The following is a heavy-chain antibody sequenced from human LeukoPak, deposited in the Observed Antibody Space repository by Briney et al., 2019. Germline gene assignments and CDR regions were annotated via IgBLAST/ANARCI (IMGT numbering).Heavy chain of an antibody. CDR3: ARVGSGSYYSGPDY. Sequence: SETLSLTCTVSGGSISSYYWSWIRQPPGKGLEWIGYIYYSGSTNYNPPLKSRVTISVDTSKNQFSLKLSSVTAADTAVYYCARVGSGSYYSGPDYWGQGTLVTVSS. J-gene: IGHJ4*02. D-gene: IGHD1-26*01. V-gene: IGHV4-59*01. CDR1: GGSISSYY. CDR2: IYYSGST.